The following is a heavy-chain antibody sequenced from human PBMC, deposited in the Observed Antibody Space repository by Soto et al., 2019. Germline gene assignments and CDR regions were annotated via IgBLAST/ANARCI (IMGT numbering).Heavy chain of an antibody. CDR1: GFTFDDYA. V-gene: IGHV3-9*01. D-gene: IGHD5-18*01. CDR2: ISWNSGSI. CDR3: AKDIRLYSYGAFDI. Sequence: GGSLRLSCAASGFTFDDYAMHWVRQAPGKGLEWVSGISWNSGSIGYADSVKGRFTISRDNAKNSLYLQMNSLRAEDTALYYCAKDIRLYSYGAFDIWGQGTMVTVSS. J-gene: IGHJ3*02.